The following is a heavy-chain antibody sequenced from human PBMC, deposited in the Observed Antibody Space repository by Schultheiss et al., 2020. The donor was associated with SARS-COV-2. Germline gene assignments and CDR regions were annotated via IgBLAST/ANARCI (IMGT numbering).Heavy chain of an antibody. Sequence: GGSLRLSCAASGFTVSSNYMSWVRQAPGKGLEWVSAIRGSGDGTYYADSVKGRFTISRDNSKNSLYLQMNSLRAEDTAVHYCARGPLDCGGDCPDATRGGTFDYWGQGTLVTVSS. D-gene: IGHD2-21*02. CDR2: IRGSGDGT. CDR3: ARGPLDCGGDCPDATRGGTFDY. J-gene: IGHJ4*02. V-gene: IGHV3-66*03. CDR1: GFTVSSNY.